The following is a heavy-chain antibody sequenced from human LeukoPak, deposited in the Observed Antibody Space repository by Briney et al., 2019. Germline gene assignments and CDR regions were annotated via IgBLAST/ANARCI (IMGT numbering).Heavy chain of an antibody. D-gene: IGHD3-10*01. CDR1: GYSLSSGYY. J-gene: IGHJ4*02. CDR3: ARRRREGSGSPNFDY. CDR2: INHSGST. V-gene: IGHV4-34*01. Sequence: SETLSLTCTVSGYSLSSGYYWSWIRQPPGKGLEWIGEINHSGSTNYNPSLKSRVTISVDTSKNQFSLKLSSVTAADTAVYYCARRRREGSGSPNFDYWGQGTLVTVSS.